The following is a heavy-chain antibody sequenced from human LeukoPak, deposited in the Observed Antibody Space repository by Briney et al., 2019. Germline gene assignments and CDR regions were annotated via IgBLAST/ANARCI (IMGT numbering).Heavy chain of an antibody. CDR1: GGSFSSSSYY. D-gene: IGHD6-13*01. CDR3: ARMVGSSWYVDYFDY. Sequence: SETLSLTCTVSGGSFSSSSYYWGWIRQPPGKGLEWIGSIYYSGSTYYNPSLKSRVTISVDTSKNQFSLKLSSVTAADTAVYYCARMVGSSWYVDYFDYWGQGTLVTVSS. V-gene: IGHV4-39*01. CDR2: IYYSGST. J-gene: IGHJ4*02.